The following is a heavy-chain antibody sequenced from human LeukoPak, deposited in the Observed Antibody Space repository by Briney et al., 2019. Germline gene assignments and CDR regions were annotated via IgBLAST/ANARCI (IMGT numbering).Heavy chain of an antibody. V-gene: IGHV1-69-2*01. D-gene: IGHD4-17*01. J-gene: IGHJ3*02. CDR1: GYTFTDYY. CDR2: VDPEDGET. Sequence: ASVKVSCKVSGYTFTDYYMHWVQQAPGKGLEWMGLVDPEDGETIYVEKFQGRVTITADTSTDTAYMELSSLRSEDTAVYYCARALTRPYGDPTKDAFDIWGQGTMVTVSS. CDR3: ARALTRPYGDPTKDAFDI.